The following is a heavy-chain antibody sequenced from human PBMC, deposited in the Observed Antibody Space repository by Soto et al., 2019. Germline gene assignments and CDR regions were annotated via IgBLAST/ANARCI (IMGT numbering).Heavy chain of an antibody. Sequence: GGSLRLSCAASGFTFSSYAMHWVRQAPGKGLEWVAVISYDGSNKYYADSVKGRFTISRDNSKNTLYLQMNSLRAEDTAVYYCARVLIISYYDFWSGFGGPLDYWGQGTLVTVSS. J-gene: IGHJ4*02. CDR3: ARVLIISYYDFWSGFGGPLDY. CDR1: GFTFSSYA. V-gene: IGHV3-30-3*01. CDR2: ISYDGSNK. D-gene: IGHD3-3*01.